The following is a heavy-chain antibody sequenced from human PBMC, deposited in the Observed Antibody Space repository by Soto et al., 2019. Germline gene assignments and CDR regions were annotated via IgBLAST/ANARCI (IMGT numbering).Heavy chain of an antibody. V-gene: IGHV1-18*04. Sequence: ASVKVSCKVSGYTFTSYGISWVRQAPGQGLEWMGWISAYNGNTNYAQELQGRVTMTTDTSTSTAYMELRSLRSDDTAVYYCARVIGRMATITRYYYYYYGMDVWGQGTTVTVSS. CDR3: ARVIGRMATITRYYYYYYGMDV. J-gene: IGHJ6*02. D-gene: IGHD5-12*01. CDR1: GYTFTSYG. CDR2: ISAYNGNT.